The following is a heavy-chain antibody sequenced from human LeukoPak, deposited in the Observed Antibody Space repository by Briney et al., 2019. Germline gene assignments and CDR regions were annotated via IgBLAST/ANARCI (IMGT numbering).Heavy chain of an antibody. Sequence: PSETLSLTCTVSGGSISSSSYYWGWIRQPPGKGLEWIGSIYYSGSTYYNPSLKSRVTISVDTSKNQFSLKLSSVTAADTAVYYCARETVLNPTIGWELLIDYYYYGMDVWGQGTTVTVSS. V-gene: IGHV4-39*07. J-gene: IGHJ6*02. CDR3: ARETVLNPTIGWELLIDYYYYGMDV. CDR1: GGSISSSSYY. D-gene: IGHD1-26*01. CDR2: IYYSGST.